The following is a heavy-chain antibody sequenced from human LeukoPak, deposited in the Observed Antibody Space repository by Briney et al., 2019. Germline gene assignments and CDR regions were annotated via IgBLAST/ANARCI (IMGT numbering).Heavy chain of an antibody. J-gene: IGHJ4*02. CDR2: ISNSSSYI. CDR1: GFTFSSYE. V-gene: IGHV3-21*01. CDR3: ANPPTLTSFHY. Sequence: GGSLRLSFAASGFTFSSYEMNWVRQAPGKGLEWVSSISNSSSYIYYADSVKGQFTISRDNDKNSLYLQMNSLRAEDTAVYYCANPPTLTSFHYWGQGTLVTVSS. D-gene: IGHD5-24*01.